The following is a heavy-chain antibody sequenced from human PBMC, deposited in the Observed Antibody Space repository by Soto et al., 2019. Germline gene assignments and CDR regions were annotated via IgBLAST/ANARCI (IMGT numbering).Heavy chain of an antibody. CDR1: GASISSTTSGNW. CDR3: ARMVGATLVDF. J-gene: IGHJ4*02. D-gene: IGHD1-26*01. V-gene: IGHV4-4*02. Sequence: QVHLQESGPGLVRPSGTLSLTCAVSGASISSTTSGNWWSWVRQPPRKGLEWIGEIYHSGSTNYNPSLKSRVTMSWDKSTNQFSLELTSVTAADTAVYYCARMVGATLVDFWGQGTLVTVSS. CDR2: IYHSGST.